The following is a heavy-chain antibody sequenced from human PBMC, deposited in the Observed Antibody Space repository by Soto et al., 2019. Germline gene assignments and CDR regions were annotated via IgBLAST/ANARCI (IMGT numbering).Heavy chain of an antibody. D-gene: IGHD3-10*01. V-gene: IGHV3-23*01. J-gene: IGHJ4*02. Sequence: GGSLRLSCAASGFTFSSYAMSWVRQAPGKGLEWVSAISGSGGSTYYADSVKGRCTISRDNSKNTLYLQMNSLRAEDTAVYYCAKSEYSYAATVNYYGSGSYYHWGQGTLVTVSS. CDR1: GFTFSSYA. CDR3: AKSEYSYAATVNYYGSGSYYH. CDR2: ISGSGGST.